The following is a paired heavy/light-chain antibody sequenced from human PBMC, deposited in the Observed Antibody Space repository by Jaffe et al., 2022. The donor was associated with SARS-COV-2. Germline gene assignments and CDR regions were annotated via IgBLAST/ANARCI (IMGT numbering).Light chain of an antibody. J-gene: IGKJ2*01. CDR1: QSLLHSNGYNY. Sequence: DIVMTQSPLSLPVTPGEPASISCRSSQSLLHSNGYNYLDWYLQKPGQSPQLLIYLGSIRASGVPDRFSGSGSGTDFTLKISRVEAEDVGVYYCMQALQAPRTFGQGTKLEIK. V-gene: IGKV2-28*01. CDR2: LGS. CDR3: MQALQAPRT.
Heavy chain of an antibody. CDR2: ISAGNGNT. CDR1: GYTFSNYA. V-gene: IGHV1-3*01. D-gene: IGHD6-19*01. Sequence: QVQLVQSGAEVKKPGASVKISCKASGYTFSNYAVHWVRQAPGQRLEWMGWISAGNGNTKYSQKFQGRVTITGDTSASTAYMELSSLRSEDTAVYYCARTGVAGVEYYFAYWGQGTLVTVSS. J-gene: IGHJ4*02. CDR3: ARTGVAGVEYYFAY.